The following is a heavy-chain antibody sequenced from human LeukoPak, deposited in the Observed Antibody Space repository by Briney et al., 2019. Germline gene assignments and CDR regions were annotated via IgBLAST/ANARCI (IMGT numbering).Heavy chain of an antibody. Sequence: GASVKVSCKTSGYTFNNYYMHRVRQAPGQGLEWMGWVYPNSGDTKYAQNFQDRVTMSRDTSIGTAYMELRGLRSDDMAIYYCARENMSLGAFDIWGQGTMVTVSS. V-gene: IGHV1-2*02. CDR1: GYTFNNYY. CDR3: ARENMSLGAFDI. D-gene: IGHD1/OR15-1a*01. J-gene: IGHJ3*02. CDR2: VYPNSGDT.